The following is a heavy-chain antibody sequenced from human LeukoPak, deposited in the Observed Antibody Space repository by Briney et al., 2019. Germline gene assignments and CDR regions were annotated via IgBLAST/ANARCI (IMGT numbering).Heavy chain of an antibody. Sequence: SETLYLTCTVSGGSISSYYWSWIRQPPGKGLEWIGYIYYSGSTNYNPSLKSRVTISVDTSKNQFSLKLSSVTVADTAVYYCARQGYSYAPFDYWGQGTLVTVSS. D-gene: IGHD5-18*01. CDR1: GGSISSYY. V-gene: IGHV4-59*08. CDR2: IYYSGST. J-gene: IGHJ4*02. CDR3: ARQGYSYAPFDY.